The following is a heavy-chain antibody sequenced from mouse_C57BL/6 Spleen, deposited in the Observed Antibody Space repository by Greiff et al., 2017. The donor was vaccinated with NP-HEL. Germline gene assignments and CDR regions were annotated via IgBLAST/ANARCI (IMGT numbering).Heavy chain of an antibody. V-gene: IGHV1-26*01. J-gene: IGHJ3*01. Sequence: VQLQQSGPELVKPGASVKISCKASGYTFTDYYMNWVKQSHGKSLEWIGDINPNNGGTSYNQKFKGKATLTVDKSSSTAYMELRSLTSEDSAVYYCGYGNYPAWFAYWGQGTLVTVSA. CDR2: INPNNGGT. D-gene: IGHD2-10*02. CDR3: GYGNYPAWFAY. CDR1: GYTFTDYY.